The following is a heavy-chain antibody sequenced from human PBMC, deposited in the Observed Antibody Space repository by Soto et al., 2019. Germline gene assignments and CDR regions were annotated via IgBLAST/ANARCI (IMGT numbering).Heavy chain of an antibody. V-gene: IGHV4-34*01. Sequence: SETLSLTCAVYGGSFSGYYWSWIRQPPGKGLEWIGEINHSGSTNYNPSLKSRVTISVDTSKNQFSLKLSSVTAADTAVYYCARATKGPRKSGPIAVAGMGNWFDPWGQGTLVTVS. CDR2: INHSGST. CDR1: GGSFSGYY. D-gene: IGHD6-19*01. J-gene: IGHJ5*02. CDR3: ARATKGPRKSGPIAVAGMGNWFDP.